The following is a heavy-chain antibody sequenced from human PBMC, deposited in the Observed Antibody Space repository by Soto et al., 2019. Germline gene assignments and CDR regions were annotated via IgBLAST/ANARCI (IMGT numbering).Heavy chain of an antibody. CDR3: ARDPGAAAGPNWFDP. V-gene: IGHV1-69*05. D-gene: IGHD6-13*01. CDR2: IIPIFGTA. J-gene: IGHJ5*02. CDR1: GGTFSSYA. Sequence: GASVKVSCKASGGTFSSYAISWVRQAPGQGLEWMGGIIPIFGTANYAQKFQGRVTITRDTSTSTAYMELSSLRSEDTAVYYCARDPGAAAGPNWFDPWGQGTLVTVSS.